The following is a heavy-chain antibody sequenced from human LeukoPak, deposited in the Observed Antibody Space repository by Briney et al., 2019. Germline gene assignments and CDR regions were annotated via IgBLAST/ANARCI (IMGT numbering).Heavy chain of an antibody. CDR1: GYTFTGYY. CDR2: INPNSGGT. D-gene: IGHD3-3*01. V-gene: IGHV1-2*02. Sequence: ASVKVSCKASGYTFTGYYMHWVRQAPGQGLEWMGWINPNSGGTNYAQKFQGRVTMTRDTSISTAYMELSRLRSVDTAVYYCARVYQYYDFWSGYLPIFDYWGQGTLVTVSS. J-gene: IGHJ4*02. CDR3: ARVYQYYDFWSGYLPIFDY.